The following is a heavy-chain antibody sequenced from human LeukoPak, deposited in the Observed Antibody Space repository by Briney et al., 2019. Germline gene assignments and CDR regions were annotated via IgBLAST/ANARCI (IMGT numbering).Heavy chain of an antibody. CDR1: GFTVSTSY. V-gene: IGHV3-53*01. CDR2: IYGGGST. D-gene: IGHD6-25*01. CDR3: ARGYSSGWPDF. Sequence: GGSLRLSCAASGFTVSTSYMNWARQAPGKGLEWVSVIYGGGSTYYADSVRGRFTISRDNSKNTLYLQMNSLRAEDTAVYFCARGYSSGWPDFWGQGTLVTVSS. J-gene: IGHJ4*02.